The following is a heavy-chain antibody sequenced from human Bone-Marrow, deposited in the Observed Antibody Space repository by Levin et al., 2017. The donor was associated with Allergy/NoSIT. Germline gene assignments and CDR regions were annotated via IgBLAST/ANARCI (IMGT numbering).Heavy chain of an antibody. D-gene: IGHD3-22*01. Sequence: GGSLRLSCAASGFTFSSYAMHWVRQAPGKGLEWVAVISYDGSNKYYADSVKGRFTISRDNSKNTLYLQMNSLRAEDTAVYYCAKEPVLGTMIVVGLDYWGQGTLVTVSS. J-gene: IGHJ4*02. CDR1: GFTFSSYA. CDR3: AKEPVLGTMIVVGLDY. V-gene: IGHV3-30-3*02. CDR2: ISYDGSNK.